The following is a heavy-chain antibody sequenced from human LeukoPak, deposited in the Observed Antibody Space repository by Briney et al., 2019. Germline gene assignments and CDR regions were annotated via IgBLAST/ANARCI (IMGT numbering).Heavy chain of an antibody. Sequence: PSETLSLTCTVSGGSISSYYWSWIRQPPGKGLEWIGYIYYSGSTNYNPSLKSRVTISVDPSKNQFSLKLSSVTAADTAVYYCASGGIVVVISRDAFDIWGQGTMVTVSS. CDR2: IYYSGST. V-gene: IGHV4-59*08. CDR1: GGSISSYY. J-gene: IGHJ3*02. CDR3: ASGGIVVVISRDAFDI. D-gene: IGHD2-21*01.